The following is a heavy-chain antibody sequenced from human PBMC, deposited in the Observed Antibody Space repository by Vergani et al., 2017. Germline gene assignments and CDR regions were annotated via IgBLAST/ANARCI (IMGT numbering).Heavy chain of an antibody. CDR1: GFTFSSYA. J-gene: IGHJ6*02. D-gene: IGHD6-19*01. CDR3: AQIEAGWHRDVNYGMDV. Sequence: EVKLLESGGGLVQPGGSLRLSCAASGFTFSSYAMSWVRQAPGKGLEWVSAISGSGSSTYYADSVKGRFTSSRDNSKNTLYLQMNSLRAEDTAVYYCAQIEAGWHRDVNYGMDVWGQGTTVTVSS. CDR2: ISGSGSST. V-gene: IGHV3-23*01.